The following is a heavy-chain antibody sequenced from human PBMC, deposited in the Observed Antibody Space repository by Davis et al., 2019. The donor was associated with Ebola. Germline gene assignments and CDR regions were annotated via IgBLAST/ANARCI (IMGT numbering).Heavy chain of an antibody. CDR2: ISAYNGNT. CDR3: TRGIARRRSGSWFDP. V-gene: IGHV1-18*01. Sequence: ASVKVSCKASGYTFTSYGISWVRQAPGQGLEWMGWISAYNGNTNYAQKFQGRVTMTRDTSITTAYMELSSLSSDDTAVYYCTRGIARRRSGSWFDPWGQGTPVTVSS. CDR1: GYTFTSYG. J-gene: IGHJ5*02. D-gene: IGHD2-15*01.